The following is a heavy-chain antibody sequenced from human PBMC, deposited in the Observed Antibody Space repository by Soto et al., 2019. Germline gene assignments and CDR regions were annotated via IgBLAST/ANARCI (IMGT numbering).Heavy chain of an antibody. CDR2: ISSSSSYI. D-gene: IGHD4-4*01. CDR3: ARDPTAVTSRFDP. J-gene: IGHJ5*02. Sequence: EVQLVESGGGLVKPGGSLRLSCAASGFTFSSYSMNWVRQAPGKGLEWVSSISSSSSYIYYADSVKGRFTISRDNAKKSLYLRINSLSAEDPAVYYCARDPTAVTSRFDPWGQGTLVTVSS. CDR1: GFTFSSYS. V-gene: IGHV3-21*01.